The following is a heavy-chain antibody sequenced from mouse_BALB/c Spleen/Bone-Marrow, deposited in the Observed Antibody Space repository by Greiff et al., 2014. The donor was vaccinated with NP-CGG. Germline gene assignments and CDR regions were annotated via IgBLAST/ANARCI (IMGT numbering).Heavy chain of an antibody. J-gene: IGHJ3*01. D-gene: IGHD2-4*01. CDR2: IDPFNGVT. CDR1: GYSFTSYY. V-gene: IGHV1-28*01. Sequence: VHVKQSGPELMKPGASVKISCKASGYSFTSYYIHWVKQNHGKSLEWIGYIDPFNGVTIYNQKFKGKATLTADKSSSTAYMHLSSLTSEDPAVYYCARRVITTGPGFAYWGQGTLVTVSA. CDR3: ARRVITTGPGFAY.